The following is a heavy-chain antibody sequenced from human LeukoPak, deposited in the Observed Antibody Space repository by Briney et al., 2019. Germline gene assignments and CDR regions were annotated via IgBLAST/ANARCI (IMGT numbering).Heavy chain of an antibody. J-gene: IGHJ6*03. CDR2: IYYSGST. CDR1: GFPISRGYY. Sequence: SETLSLTCTVSGFPISRGYYWGWIRQPPGKGLEWIGSIYYSGSTYYNPSLKSRVTISVDTSKNQFSLKLSSVTAADTAVYYCARGARMVRGVISAYYYYYMDVWGKGTTVTVSS. D-gene: IGHD3-10*01. CDR3: ARGARMVRGVISAYYYYYMDV. V-gene: IGHV4-38-2*02.